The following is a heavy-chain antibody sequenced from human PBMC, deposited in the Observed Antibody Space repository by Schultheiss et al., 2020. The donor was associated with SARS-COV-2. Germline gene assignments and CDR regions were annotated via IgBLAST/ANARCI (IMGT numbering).Heavy chain of an antibody. J-gene: IGHJ4*02. CDR1: GFTFSSYA. V-gene: IGHV3-23*01. CDR3: VKSGIAVAGTGDY. CDR2: ISGSGGST. Sequence: GESLKISCAASGFTFSSYAMSWVRQAPGKGLEWVSAISGSGGSTYYADSVKGRFTISRDNSKNTLYLQMSSLRAEDTAVYYCVKSGIAVAGTGDYWGQGTLVTVSS. D-gene: IGHD6-19*01.